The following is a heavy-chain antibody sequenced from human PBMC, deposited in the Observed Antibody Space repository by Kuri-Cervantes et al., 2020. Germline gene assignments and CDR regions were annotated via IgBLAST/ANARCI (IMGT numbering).Heavy chain of an antibody. CDR3: ASWDSSSWYRYFDY. Sequence: SETLSLTCTVSGGSIRSGDYYWGWIRQPPGKGLEWIGSIYHSGSTYYNPSLKSRVTISVDTSKNQFSLKLSSVTAADTAVYYCASWDSSSWYRYFDYWGQGTLVTVSS. D-gene: IGHD6-13*01. V-gene: IGHV4-39*07. CDR1: GGSIRSGDYY. J-gene: IGHJ4*02. CDR2: IYHSGST.